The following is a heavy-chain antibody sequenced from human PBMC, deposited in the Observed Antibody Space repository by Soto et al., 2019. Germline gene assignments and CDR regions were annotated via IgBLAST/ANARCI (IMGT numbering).Heavy chain of an antibody. CDR1: GGTFSSYT. V-gene: IGHV1-69*08. D-gene: IGHD2-2*01. CDR2: IIPILGIA. Sequence: QVQLVQSGAEVQKPGSSVKVSCKASGGTFSSYTISWVRQAPGQGLEWMGRIIPILGIANYAQKFQGRVTITADKSTSTAYMELSSLRSEDTAVYYCAREKDIVVVPAAISWFDPWGQGTLVTVSS. J-gene: IGHJ5*02. CDR3: AREKDIVVVPAAISWFDP.